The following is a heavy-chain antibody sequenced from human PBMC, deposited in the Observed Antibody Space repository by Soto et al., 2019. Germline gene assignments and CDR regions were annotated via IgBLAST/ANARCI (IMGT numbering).Heavy chain of an antibody. V-gene: IGHV4-34*01. J-gene: IGHJ3*01. D-gene: IGHD1-1*01. CDR1: GGSFSRHY. CDR2: INHTGDT. Sequence: QVQLQQWGAGLLKPSETLSLTCTVSGGSFSRHYWTWFRQPPGKGLEWIGEINHTGDTNYRPSLKSRDTVPVDTSKNQFSLSVRSVTAEDKAVYYCADTTLAIEGAFDLWGQGTMVTVSS. CDR3: ADTTLAIEGAFDL.